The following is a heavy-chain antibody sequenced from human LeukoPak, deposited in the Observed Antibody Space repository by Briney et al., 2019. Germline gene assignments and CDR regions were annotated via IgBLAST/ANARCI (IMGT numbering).Heavy chain of an antibody. V-gene: IGHV4-39*07. J-gene: IGHJ1*01. CDR2: IYSSGST. D-gene: IGHD1-26*01. Sequence: SETLSLTCTVSGGSISSSNSYWGWIRQSPGTGLEWIGNIYSSGSTYYNPSLKSRVTLSIDTTENEFSLKLRSVTAAETAVYYFSRRRKGPTTGIFYWGQDTLVTVSS. CDR1: GGSISSSNSY. CDR3: SRRRKGPTTGIFY.